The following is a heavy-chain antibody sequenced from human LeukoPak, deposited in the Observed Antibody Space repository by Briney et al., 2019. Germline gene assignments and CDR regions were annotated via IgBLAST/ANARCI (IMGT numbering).Heavy chain of an antibody. Sequence: SVKVSCKASGGTFSSYAISWVRQAPGQGLEWMGGIIPIFGTANYAQKFQGRVTIAADKSTSTAYMELSSLRSDDTAMYYCARHKHDSLTGFLSTLHSWGLGTLVTVSS. V-gene: IGHV1-69*06. J-gene: IGHJ4*02. D-gene: IGHD3-9*01. CDR3: ARHKHDSLTGFLSTLHS. CDR1: GGTFSSYA. CDR2: IIPIFGTA.